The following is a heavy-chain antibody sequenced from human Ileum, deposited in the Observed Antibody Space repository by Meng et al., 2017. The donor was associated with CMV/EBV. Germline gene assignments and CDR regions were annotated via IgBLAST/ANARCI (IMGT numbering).Heavy chain of an antibody. CDR1: GYSFTRYW. V-gene: IGHV5-51*01. CDR3: ARLGDSGIYYGDY. Sequence: NGSGYSFTRYWIGLVRQMPGKGLEWMAFIYPGDSDTRYSPSFQGQVTISADRSISTAYLQWSSLRASDTAMYYCARLGDSGIYYGDYWGQGALVTVSS. D-gene: IGHD1-26*01. J-gene: IGHJ4*02. CDR2: IYPGDSDT.